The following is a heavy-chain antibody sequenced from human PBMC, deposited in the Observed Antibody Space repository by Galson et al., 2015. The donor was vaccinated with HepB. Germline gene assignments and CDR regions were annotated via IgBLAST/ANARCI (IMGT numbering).Heavy chain of an antibody. D-gene: IGHD2-15*01. Sequence: SVKVSCKVSGYTLTELSMHWVRQAPGKGLQWMGGFDPEDGETIYAQKFQGRVTMTEDTSTDTAYMALSSLRSEDTAVYYCATDFGMRYCSGGSCNLWGQGTLVTVSS. V-gene: IGHV1-24*01. CDR3: ATDFGMRYCSGGSCNL. J-gene: IGHJ4*02. CDR2: FDPEDGET. CDR1: GYTLTELS.